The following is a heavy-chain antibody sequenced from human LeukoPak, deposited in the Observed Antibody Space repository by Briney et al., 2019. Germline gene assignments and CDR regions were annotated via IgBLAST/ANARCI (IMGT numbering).Heavy chain of an antibody. CDR3: AKDLAPHGNMVRGAPTGLDY. CDR2: ISYDGSNK. J-gene: IGHJ4*02. Sequence: GGSLRLSCAASGFTFSSYGMHWVRQAPGKGLEWVAVISYDGSNKYYADSVKGRFTISRDNSKNTLYLQMNSLRAEDTAVYYCAKDLAPHGNMVRGAPTGLDYWGQGTLVTVSS. CDR1: GFTFSSYG. V-gene: IGHV3-30*18. D-gene: IGHD3-10*01.